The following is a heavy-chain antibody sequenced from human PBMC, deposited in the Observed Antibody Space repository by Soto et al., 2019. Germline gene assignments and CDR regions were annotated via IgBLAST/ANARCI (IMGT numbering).Heavy chain of an antibody. J-gene: IGHJ6*02. CDR2: GFYSGST. D-gene: IGHD3-9*01. Sequence: SETLSLTCTVSGGSLSSSSYYWGWIRQPPGRGLEWIGSGFYSGSTYYNPSLKSRVTISVDTSKNQFSLKLSSVTAADTAVYYCXXADXXXDILTGYPYYGMDVWGQGTTVTVSS. V-gene: IGHV4-39*01. CDR3: XXADXXXDILTGYPYYGMDV. CDR1: GGSLSSSSYY.